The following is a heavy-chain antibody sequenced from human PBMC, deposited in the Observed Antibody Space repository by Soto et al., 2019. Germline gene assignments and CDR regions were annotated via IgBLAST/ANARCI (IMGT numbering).Heavy chain of an antibody. CDR2: IYSCGST. D-gene: IGHD2-15*01. V-gene: IGHV3-66*03. CDR3: ARGGCSGGSCYSGAFDI. J-gene: IGHJ3*02. Sequence: PGGSLRLSCAASGFTVSSNYMSWVRQAPGKGLEWVSVIYSCGSTYYADSVKGRFTISRDNAKNSLYLQMNSLRAEDTAVYYCARGGCSGGSCYSGAFDIWGKGTMVTV. CDR1: GFTVSSNY.